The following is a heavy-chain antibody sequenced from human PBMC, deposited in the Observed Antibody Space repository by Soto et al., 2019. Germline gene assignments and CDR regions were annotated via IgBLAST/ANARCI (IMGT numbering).Heavy chain of an antibody. V-gene: IGHV1-69*01. CDR1: GGTFSSYA. J-gene: IGHJ6*02. Sequence: QVQLVQSGAEVKKPGSSVKVSCKASGGTFSSYAISWVRQAPGQGLEWMGGIIPIFGTANYAQKFQGRVTITADESTSTAYMELSSLRSEVTAVYYCARADYDILTGYYRDYYYGMDVRVQGTTVTVSS. D-gene: IGHD3-9*01. CDR3: ARADYDILTGYYRDYYYGMDV. CDR2: IIPIFGTA.